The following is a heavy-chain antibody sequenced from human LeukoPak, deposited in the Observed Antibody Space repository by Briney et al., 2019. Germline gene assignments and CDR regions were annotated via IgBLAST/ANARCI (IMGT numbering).Heavy chain of an antibody. Sequence: GSLRLSCAASGFTFSSYAMSWVRQAPGKGLERVSAISGSGGSTYYADSVKGRFTISRDNSKNTLYLQMNSLRAEDTAVYYCAKVWDDCSSTSCHYYYYYYMDVWGKGTTVTVSS. CDR3: AKVWDDCSSTSCHYYYYYYMDV. J-gene: IGHJ6*03. D-gene: IGHD2-2*01. CDR1: GFTFSSYA. CDR2: ISGSGGST. V-gene: IGHV3-23*01.